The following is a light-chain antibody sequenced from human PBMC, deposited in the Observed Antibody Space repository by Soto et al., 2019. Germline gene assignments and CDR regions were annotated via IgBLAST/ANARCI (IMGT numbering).Light chain of an antibody. CDR2: DAS. CDR1: QSISSW. Sequence: DIQMTQSPSTLSASVGDRVTITCRASQSISSWLAWYQQKPGKAPKLLIYDASSLESGVTSRFSGSGSGTEFTLTIISLQPDDFATYYCQQYNSYSAYTCGQGTKMEIK. J-gene: IGKJ2*01. CDR3: QQYNSYSAYT. V-gene: IGKV1-5*01.